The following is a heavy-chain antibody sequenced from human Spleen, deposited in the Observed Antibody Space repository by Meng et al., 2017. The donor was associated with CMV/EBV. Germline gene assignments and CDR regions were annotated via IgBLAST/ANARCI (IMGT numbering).Heavy chain of an antibody. J-gene: IGHJ4*02. CDR3: ARGGDKTYYDFWSGPYYCDY. CDR2: INPNSGGT. Sequence: TGYYMHWVRQAPGQGLEWMGWINPNSGGTNYAQKFQGRVTMTRDTSISTAYMELSRLRSDDTAVYYCARGGDKTYYDFWSGPYYCDYWGQGTLVTVSS. CDR1: TGYY. V-gene: IGHV1-2*02. D-gene: IGHD3-3*01.